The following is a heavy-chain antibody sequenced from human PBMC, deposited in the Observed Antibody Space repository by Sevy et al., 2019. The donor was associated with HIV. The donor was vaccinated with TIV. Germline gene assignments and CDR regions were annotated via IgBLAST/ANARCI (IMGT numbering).Heavy chain of an antibody. CDR2: MNPNSGNT. Sequence: ASVKVSCKASGYTFTSYDINWVRQATGQGLEWMGWMNPNSGNTGYAQTFQGRVTMTRNTSISTAYMELSSLRSEDTAVYYCARGAGYCSSTSCYTVFGAYYYYYGMDVWGQGTTVTVSS. CDR1: GYTFTSYD. CDR3: ARGAGYCSSTSCYTVFGAYYYYYGMDV. D-gene: IGHD2-2*02. J-gene: IGHJ6*02. V-gene: IGHV1-8*01.